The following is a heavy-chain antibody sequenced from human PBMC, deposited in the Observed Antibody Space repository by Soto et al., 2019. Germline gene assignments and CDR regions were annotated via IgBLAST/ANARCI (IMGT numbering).Heavy chain of an antibody. CDR3: ARWWSGRRQGFVP. CDR1: GGSISSGDYY. D-gene: IGHD3-3*01. J-gene: IGHJ5*02. Sequence: SETLSLTCTVSGGSISSGDYYWSWIRQHPGKGLEWIGYIYYSGSTYYNPSLKSRVTISVDTSKNQFSLKLSSVTAADTAVYYCARWWSGRRQGFVPWGQGTLVTVSS. V-gene: IGHV4-31*03. CDR2: IYYSGST.